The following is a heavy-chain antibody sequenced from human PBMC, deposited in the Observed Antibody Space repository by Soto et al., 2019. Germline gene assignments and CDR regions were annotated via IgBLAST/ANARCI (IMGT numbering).Heavy chain of an antibody. CDR2: INAYNGHT. V-gene: IGHV1-18*01. J-gene: IGHJ4*02. Sequence: QVQLVQSGAEVKQPGASVKVSCKASGYTFNNYGITWVRQAPGQGLEWMGGINAYNGHTNYAQKFQDRVAMTTDTSTRTVYMERRSLRSEDTAVIYCASAMAPDHSDHWGQGTLVTVSS. CDR3: ASAMAPDHSDH. CDR1: GYTFNNYG.